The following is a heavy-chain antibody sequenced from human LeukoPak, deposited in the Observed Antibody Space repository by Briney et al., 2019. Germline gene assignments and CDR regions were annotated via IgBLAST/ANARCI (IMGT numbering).Heavy chain of an antibody. CDR2: IYHSGGT. J-gene: IGHJ3*02. Sequence: SETLSLTCAVSGGSISSSNWWSWVRQPPGKGLEWIGEIYHSGGTNYNPSLKSRVTISVDKSKNQFSLKLSSVTAADTAVYYCASYYDSCGYYWAWDAFDIWGQGTMVTISS. V-gene: IGHV4-4*02. CDR3: ASYYDSCGYYWAWDAFDI. CDR1: GGSISSSNW. D-gene: IGHD3-22*01.